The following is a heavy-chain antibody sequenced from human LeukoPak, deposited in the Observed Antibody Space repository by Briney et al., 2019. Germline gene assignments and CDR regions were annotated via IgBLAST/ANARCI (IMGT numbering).Heavy chain of an antibody. J-gene: IGHJ5*02. CDR1: GYTFTGYY. Sequence: ASVKVSCKASGYTFTGYYMHWVRQDPGQGLEWMGWINPNSGGTNYAQKFQARVTMTRDTSISTAYMELSRLRSDDTAVYYCARNGGSYDILTGYYMGNWFDPWGQGTLVTVSS. D-gene: IGHD3-9*01. CDR3: ARNGGSYDILTGYYMGNWFDP. V-gene: IGHV1-2*02. CDR2: INPNSGGT.